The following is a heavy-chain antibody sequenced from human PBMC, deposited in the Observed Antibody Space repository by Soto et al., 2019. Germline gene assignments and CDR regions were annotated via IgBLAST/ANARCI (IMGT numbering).Heavy chain of an antibody. CDR2: IKKKKDGGTT. CDR1: GFSFKNAW. Sequence: EVELVESGGGLVKPGGSLTLSCAASGFSFKNAWMNWVRQAPGKGLEWVGRIKKKKDGGTTDYAAFVKGRFTISRDASENTIYLHMNGLKTEDTGVYFCTGLWFGEIYNYWGQGSLVTVSS. CDR3: TGLWFGEIYNY. J-gene: IGHJ4*01. V-gene: IGHV3-15*07. D-gene: IGHD3-10*01.